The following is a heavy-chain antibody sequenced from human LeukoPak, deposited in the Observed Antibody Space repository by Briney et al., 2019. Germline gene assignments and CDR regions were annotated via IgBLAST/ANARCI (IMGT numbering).Heavy chain of an antibody. CDR3: ARDPRNVGLAP. J-gene: IGHJ5*02. V-gene: IGHV3-53*01. CDR1: GFTVSSNY. CDR2: IYSGGST. Sequence: GGSLRLSCAASGFTVSSNYTSWVRQAPGKGLEWVSVIYSGGSTYYADSVKGRFTMSRDNVKNTLYLQMNSLRVEDTAVYYCARDPRNVGLAPWGQGTLVTVSS. D-gene: IGHD2-15*01.